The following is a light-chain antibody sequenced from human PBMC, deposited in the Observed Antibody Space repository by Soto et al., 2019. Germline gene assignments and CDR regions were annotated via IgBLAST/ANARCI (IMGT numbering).Light chain of an antibody. CDR1: QGIIHN. CDR3: QQIYGYPIT. Sequence: DIQLTQSPSFLSASVGDRVTITCRASQGIIHNLAWYQQKPGRAPKLLIYFASTLQSGVPSRFIDSGSGKKLTLTISSLQPEDCATYYRQQIYGYPITFVPGSRPEIK. J-gene: IGKJ5*01. V-gene: IGKV1-9*01. CDR2: FAS.